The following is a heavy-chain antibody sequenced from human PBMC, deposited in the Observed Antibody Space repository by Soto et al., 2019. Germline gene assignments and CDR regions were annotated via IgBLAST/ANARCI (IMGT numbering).Heavy chain of an antibody. J-gene: IGHJ4*02. Sequence: ASVKVSCKASGYTFTSYGISWVRQAPGQGLEWMGWISAYNGNTNYAQKLQGRVTMTTDTSTSTAYMELRSLRSDDTAVYYCAKGLYYYDSSGYRVFDYWGQGALVTVSS. D-gene: IGHD3-22*01. CDR3: AKGLYYYDSSGYRVFDY. CDR2: ISAYNGNT. CDR1: GYTFTSYG. V-gene: IGHV1-18*04.